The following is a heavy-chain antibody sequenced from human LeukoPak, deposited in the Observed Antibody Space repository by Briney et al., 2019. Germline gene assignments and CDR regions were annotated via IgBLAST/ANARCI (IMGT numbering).Heavy chain of an antibody. J-gene: IGHJ4*02. Sequence: LEWVAVISYDGSNKYYADSVKGRFTISRDNSKNTLYLQMNSLRAEDTAVYYCARDVAGQDWGQGTLVTVSS. CDR2: ISYDGSNK. D-gene: IGHD6-19*01. V-gene: IGHV3-30-3*01. CDR3: ARDVAGQD.